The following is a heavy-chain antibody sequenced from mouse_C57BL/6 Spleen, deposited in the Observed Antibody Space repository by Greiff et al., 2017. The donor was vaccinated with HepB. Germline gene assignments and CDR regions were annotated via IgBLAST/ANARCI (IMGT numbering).Heavy chain of an antibody. CDR1: GFTFSDYG. CDR3: ARLDLFAY. J-gene: IGHJ3*01. Sequence: DVQLQESGGGLVKPGGSLKLSCAASGFTFSDYGMHWVRQAPEKGLEWVAYISSGSSTIYYADTVKGRFTISRDNAKNTLFLQMTSLRSEDTAMYYCARLDLFAYWGQGTLVTVSA. V-gene: IGHV5-17*01. CDR2: ISSGSSTI.